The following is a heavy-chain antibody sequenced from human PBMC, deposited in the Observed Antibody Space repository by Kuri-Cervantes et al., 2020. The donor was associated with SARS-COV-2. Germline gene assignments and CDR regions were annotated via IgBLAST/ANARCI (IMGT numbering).Heavy chain of an antibody. CDR3: TTPYYYDSSGYGFYYYMDV. CDR1: GFTFSSYG. CDR2: ISYDGSNK. Sequence: GESLKISCAASGFTFSSYGMHWVRQAPGKGLELVAVISYDGSNKYYADSVKGRFTISRDNSKNTLYLQMNSLRAEDTDVYYCTTPYYYDSSGYGFYYYMDVWGKGTTVTVSS. J-gene: IGHJ6*03. D-gene: IGHD3-22*01. V-gene: IGHV3-30*03.